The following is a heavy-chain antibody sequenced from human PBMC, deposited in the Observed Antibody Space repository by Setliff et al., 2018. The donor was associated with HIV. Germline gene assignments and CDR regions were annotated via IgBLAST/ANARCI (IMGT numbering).Heavy chain of an antibody. D-gene: IGHD2-15*01. V-gene: IGHV4-59*01. CDR1: GGSISSYY. CDR2: IYYSGST. CDR3: ARDQTDGGNGEWRFRPRDYRYFDL. Sequence: SETLSLTCTVSGGSISSYYWSWIRQPPGKGLEWIGYIYYSGSTNYNPSLKSRVTISVDTSKNQFSLKLSSVTAADTAVYYCARDQTDGGNGEWRFRPRDYRYFDLWGRGTLVTVSS. J-gene: IGHJ2*01.